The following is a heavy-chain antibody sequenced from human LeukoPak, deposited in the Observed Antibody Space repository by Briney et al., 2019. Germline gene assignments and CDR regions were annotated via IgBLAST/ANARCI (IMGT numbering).Heavy chain of an antibody. D-gene: IGHD6-13*01. J-gene: IGHJ4*02. CDR2: IIPIFGTA. CDR3: ATPGPEYSSSWYPFDY. Sequence: ASVKVSCMASGGTFSSYAISWVRQAPGQGLEWMGGIIPIFGTANYAQKFQGRVTITADKSTSTAYMELSSLRSDDTAVYYCATPGPEYSSSWYPFDYWGQGTLVTVSS. CDR1: GGTFSSYA. V-gene: IGHV1-69*06.